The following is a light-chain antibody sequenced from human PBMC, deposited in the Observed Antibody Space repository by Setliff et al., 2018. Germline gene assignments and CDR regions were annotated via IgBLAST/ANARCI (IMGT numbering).Light chain of an antibody. CDR1: RSDVGGYNY. CDR3: ASYTATSTPLYV. Sequence: QSVLTQPASVPGSPGQSITISCTGTRSDVGGYNYVSWYQQHPGKVPKLMIYDVINRPSGISHRFSGSKSGNTASLTISGLQPEDEADYYCASYTATSTPLYVFGTGTRSPS. V-gene: IGLV2-14*01. CDR2: DVI. J-gene: IGLJ1*01.